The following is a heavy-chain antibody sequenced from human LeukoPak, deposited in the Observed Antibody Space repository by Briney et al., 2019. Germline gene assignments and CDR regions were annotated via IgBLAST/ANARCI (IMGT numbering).Heavy chain of an antibody. J-gene: IGHJ4*02. Sequence: SETLSLTCAVSGGPISYHYWTWIRQSPGKGLEWIGYIYYSGSTNYNPSLMSRVTISIGTSKNQFSLKLSSVTAADTAVYYCARAGDSSGLLDYWGQGILVTVSS. CDR1: GGPISYHY. CDR2: IYYSGST. V-gene: IGHV4-59*11. D-gene: IGHD3-22*01. CDR3: ARAGDSSGLLDY.